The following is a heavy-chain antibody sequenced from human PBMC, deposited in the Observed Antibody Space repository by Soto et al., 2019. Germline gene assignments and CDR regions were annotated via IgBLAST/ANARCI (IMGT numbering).Heavy chain of an antibody. D-gene: IGHD6-6*01. CDR1: GFTFSTCS. CDR2: ISATGTYT. J-gene: IGHJ5*02. V-gene: IGHV3-21*01. Sequence: EVQLVESGGGLVEPGGSLRLSCATSGFTFSTCSMNWVRQAPGKGLEWVSSISATGTYTFYADSLKGRFTISRDNARNSLLLPMNSLRVEDTALYYCTTEYNSRQDLNLWGQGALVTVSS. CDR3: TTEYNSRQDLNL.